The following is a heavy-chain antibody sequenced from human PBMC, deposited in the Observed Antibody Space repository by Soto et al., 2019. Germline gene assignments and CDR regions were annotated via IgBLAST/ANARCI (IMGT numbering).Heavy chain of an antibody. CDR3: ANSLTVGASGPDY. CDR2: IYNSDST. D-gene: IGHD1-26*01. Sequence: EVQLVESGGGLVQPGRSLRLSCAASGFTVSTRRMSWVRQTPGEGLEWISVIYNSDSTYYADSVKGRFTVSRDNSKNTLFLQMNSLRAEDTAVYYCANSLTVGASGPDYWGQGTLVTVSS. J-gene: IGHJ4*02. V-gene: IGHV3-66*01. CDR1: GFTVSTRR.